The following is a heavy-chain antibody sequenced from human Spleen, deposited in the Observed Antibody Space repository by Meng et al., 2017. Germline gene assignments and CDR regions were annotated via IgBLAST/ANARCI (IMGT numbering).Heavy chain of an antibody. J-gene: IGHJ4*02. CDR2: IYHGGDT. D-gene: IGHD6-19*01. V-gene: IGHV4/OR15-8*02. Sequence: QVPLYCAGAGLVQPSVTLPLTCVVSGGAISTIDWWSWVRQPPGKGLEWIGEIYHGGDTNYNPSLKSRVTIAIDKSKNQFSLKLSSVTAADTAVYYCASWIYSCGWQWGQGALVTVSS. CDR3: ASWIYSCGWQ. CDR1: GGAISTIDW.